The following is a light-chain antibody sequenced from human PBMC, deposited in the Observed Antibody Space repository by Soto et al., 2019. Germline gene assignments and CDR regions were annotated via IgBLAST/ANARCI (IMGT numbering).Light chain of an antibody. J-gene: IGKJ1*01. CDR1: QSVSSY. CDR3: QQRRYWPVT. V-gene: IGKV3-11*01. Sequence: EIVLTQSPAILSMSPGERATLSCRASQSVSSYFAWYQQKPGQAPRLLIYDASNRATGVPARFSASGSGTDFTLTISNLEPEDFAVYFGQQRRYWPVTFGQGTKVEIK. CDR2: DAS.